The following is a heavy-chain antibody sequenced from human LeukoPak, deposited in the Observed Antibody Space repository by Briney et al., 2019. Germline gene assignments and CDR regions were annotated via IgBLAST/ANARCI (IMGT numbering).Heavy chain of an antibody. D-gene: IGHD3-10*01. J-gene: IGHJ3*02. Sequence: SETLSLTCTVSGGSISGYYWSWIRQSPGKGLEWIGYIYSGSTNYNPSLMGRVTISVDTSKNQFSLRLSSVTAADTAVYYCARFRAFGIWGQGTMVTVSS. CDR3: ARFRAFGI. CDR2: IYSGST. CDR1: GGSISGYY. V-gene: IGHV4-4*09.